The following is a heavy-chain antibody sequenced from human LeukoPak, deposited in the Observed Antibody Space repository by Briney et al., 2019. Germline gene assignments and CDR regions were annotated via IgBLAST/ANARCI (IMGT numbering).Heavy chain of an antibody. CDR2: INDDSSDI. Sequence: GRSLRLSCAASGFTFSLYAMNWVRQAPGRGLEWVSYINDDSSDIHYAGSVRGRFTSSRDDARKTLYLQLSSLRVEDTAVYYCARDTLQPGLIDSWGQGTLVTVSS. CDR3: ARDTLQPGLIDS. J-gene: IGHJ4*02. V-gene: IGHV3-21*05. CDR1: GFTFSLYA. D-gene: IGHD2-15*01.